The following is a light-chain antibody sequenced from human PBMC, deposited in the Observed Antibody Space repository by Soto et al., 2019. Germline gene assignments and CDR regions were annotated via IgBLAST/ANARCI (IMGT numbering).Light chain of an antibody. Sequence: EILMTQSPATLSVSPGERATLSCRASQSVGNKLAWYQQIPGQAPRLLIYDTFTRATGIPPRFSGSGSGTEFTLTISSLQSEDFVVYYCQQFYTWPLTFGGGTKVEIK. CDR3: QQFYTWPLT. J-gene: IGKJ4*01. V-gene: IGKV3-15*01. CDR1: QSVGNK. CDR2: DTF.